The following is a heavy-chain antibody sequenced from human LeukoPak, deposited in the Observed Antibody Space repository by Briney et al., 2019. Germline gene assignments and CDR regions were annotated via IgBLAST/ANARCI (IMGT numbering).Heavy chain of an antibody. J-gene: IGHJ4*02. CDR2: INHSGST. CDR3: ARHAGYCSGGSCYSHRYFDY. V-gene: IGHV4-34*01. CDR1: GGSFSGHY. D-gene: IGHD2-15*01. Sequence: PSETLSLTCAVYGGSFSGHYWSWIRQPPGKGLEWIGEINHSGSTNYNPSLKSRVTISVDTSKNQFSLKLSSVTAADTAVYYCARHAGYCSGGSCYSHRYFDYWGQGTLVTVSS.